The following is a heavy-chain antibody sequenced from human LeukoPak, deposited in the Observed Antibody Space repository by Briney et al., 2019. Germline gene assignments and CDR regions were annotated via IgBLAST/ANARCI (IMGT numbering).Heavy chain of an antibody. CDR3: ARYGDYLPGFDY. D-gene: IGHD4-17*01. Sequence: GGSLRLSCAASGFTFSDYYMSWIRQAPGKGLEWVSAISGSGGSTYYAGSVKGRFTISRDNSKNTLYLQMNSLRAEDTAVYYCARYGDYLPGFDYWGQGTLVTVSS. J-gene: IGHJ4*02. CDR1: GFTFSDYY. CDR2: ISGSGGST. V-gene: IGHV3-23*01.